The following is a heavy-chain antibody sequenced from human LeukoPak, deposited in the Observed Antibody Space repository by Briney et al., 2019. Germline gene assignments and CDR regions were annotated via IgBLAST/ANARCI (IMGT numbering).Heavy chain of an antibody. CDR2: IYHSGST. CDR3: ARRLIIAAAGFDY. D-gene: IGHD6-13*01. Sequence: SETLSLTCTVSGYSISSGYYWGWIRQPPGKGLEWIGSIYHSGSTYYNPSLKSRVTISVDTSKNQFSLKLSSATAADTAVYYCARRLIIAAAGFDYWGQGTLVTVSS. CDR1: GYSISSGYY. J-gene: IGHJ4*02. V-gene: IGHV4-38-2*02.